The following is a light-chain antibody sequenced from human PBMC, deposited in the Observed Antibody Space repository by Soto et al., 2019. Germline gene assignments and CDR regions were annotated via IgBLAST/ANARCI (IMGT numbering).Light chain of an antibody. J-gene: IGLJ3*02. V-gene: IGLV3-21*02. CDR3: QVWDSGSDPWV. CDR2: DDT. Sequence: SYELTQPPSVSVAPGQTATMTCGGDNIGRKSVHWYQQKPGQAPVLVVYDDTDRPLGIPERLSGSNSGNTATLTITRVEAGDGADYYCQVWDSGSDPWVFGGGTKVTVL. CDR1: NIGRKS.